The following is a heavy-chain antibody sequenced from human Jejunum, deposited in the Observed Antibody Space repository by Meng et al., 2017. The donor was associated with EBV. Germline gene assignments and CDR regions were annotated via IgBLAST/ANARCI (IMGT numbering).Heavy chain of an antibody. V-gene: IGHV4-4*02. CDR1: GGSITSTNW. D-gene: IGHD3-22*01. CDR2: IHHSGRT. J-gene: IGHJ4*02. CDR3: ASVGYYDSSGYFTDY. Sequence: LQESGPGLVKPSGTLSLTCAVSGGSITSTNWWSWVRQPPGKGLEWIGEIHHSGRTNYNPSLKSRVTISVDKSKNQFSLELSSVTAADTAVYFCASVGYYDSSGYFTDYWGQGTLVTVSS.